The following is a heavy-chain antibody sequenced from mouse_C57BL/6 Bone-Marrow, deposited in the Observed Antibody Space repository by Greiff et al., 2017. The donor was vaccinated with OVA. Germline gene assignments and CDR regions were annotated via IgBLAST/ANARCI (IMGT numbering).Heavy chain of an antibody. CDR2: IRSKSNNYAT. CDR1: GFSFNTYA. J-gene: IGHJ1*03. Sequence: EVQRVESGGGLVQPKGSLKLSCAASGFSFNTYAMNWVRQAPGKGLEWVARIRSKSNNYATYYADSVKDRFTISRDDSESMLYLQMNNLKTEDTAMYYWVSPQGDYYGSSGYFDVWGTGTTVTVSS. V-gene: IGHV10-1*01. CDR3: VSPQGDYYGSSGYFDV. D-gene: IGHD1-1*01.